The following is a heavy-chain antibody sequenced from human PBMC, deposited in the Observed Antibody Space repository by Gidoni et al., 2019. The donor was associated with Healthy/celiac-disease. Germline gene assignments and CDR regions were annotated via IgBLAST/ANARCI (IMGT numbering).Heavy chain of an antibody. CDR3: ARLAGSDSSSSIAIDY. CDR1: GGSFSGYY. J-gene: IGHJ4*02. CDR2: INHSGST. D-gene: IGHD6-6*01. V-gene: IGHV4-34*01. Sequence: QVQLQQWGAGLLKPSETLSLTCAVYGGSFSGYYWSWIRQPPGKGLEWSGEINHSGSTNYNPSLKSRVTISVDTSKNQFSLKLSSVTAADTAVYYCARLAGSDSSSSIAIDYWGQGTLVTVSS.